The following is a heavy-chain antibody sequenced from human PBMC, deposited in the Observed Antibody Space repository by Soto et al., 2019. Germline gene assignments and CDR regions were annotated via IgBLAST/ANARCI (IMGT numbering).Heavy chain of an antibody. Sequence: QLLESGGGLVQPGGSLRISCAASGFTFSNPAMSWVRQAPGKGLEWVSALTSDGIGTYYKDSVRGRFTISRDNSKNILYLQMNNLGAEDTAMYYCSKSRAVVGKVDFGYWGRGTLVTVSS. CDR1: GFTFSNPA. CDR3: SKSRAVVGKVDFGY. J-gene: IGHJ4*02. CDR2: LTSDGIGT. V-gene: IGHV3-23*01. D-gene: IGHD6-19*01.